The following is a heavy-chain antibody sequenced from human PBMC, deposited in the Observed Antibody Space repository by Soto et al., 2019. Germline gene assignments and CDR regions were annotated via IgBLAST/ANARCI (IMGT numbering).Heavy chain of an antibody. CDR2: INPNGGAT. CDR1: GDSFSAFY. Sequence: QVQLVQSGAEVKKPGASVKVSCKTPGDSFSAFYLHWVRQAPGQGLEWLGWINPNGGATKYAQKFRGRVAMTRDTSIRTAYLELSSLRSDDTAIYYCARESGGATATLDYYYFYMDVWGKGTTVTVSS. CDR3: ARESGGATATLDYYYFYMDV. D-gene: IGHD5-12*01. V-gene: IGHV1-2*02. J-gene: IGHJ6*03.